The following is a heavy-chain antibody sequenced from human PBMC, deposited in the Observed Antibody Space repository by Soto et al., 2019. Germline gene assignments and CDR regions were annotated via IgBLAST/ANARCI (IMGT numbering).Heavy chain of an antibody. D-gene: IGHD1-26*01. V-gene: IGHV1-69*13. CDR1: GGTFSSYA. CDR2: IIPIFGTA. J-gene: IGHJ4*02. Sequence: GASVKVPCKASGGTFSSYAISWVRQAPGQGLEWMGGIIPIFGTANYAQKFQGRVTITADESTSTAYMELSSLRSEDTAVYYCARANSGSYSQRPYYFDYCGQGTLVTVYS. CDR3: ARANSGSYSQRPYYFDY.